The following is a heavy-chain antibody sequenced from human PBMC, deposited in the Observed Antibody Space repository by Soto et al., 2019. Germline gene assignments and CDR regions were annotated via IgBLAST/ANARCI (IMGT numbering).Heavy chain of an antibody. CDR1: NHTVTSYG. CDR2: GRPAYGKT. Sequence: QPYLVQSGPVLNKPGASVKGACKASNHTVTSYGIGWVRQAPGQGLEWMGGGRPAYGKTYYANKVQGRVTMTTDTSTGTVYMALRSVRYYDTAVSSCAREGIPAATLPDYGFDAWGQGTLVTVSS. D-gene: IGHD2-2*01. CDR3: AREGIPAATLPDYGFDA. V-gene: IGHV1-18*04. J-gene: IGHJ5*02.